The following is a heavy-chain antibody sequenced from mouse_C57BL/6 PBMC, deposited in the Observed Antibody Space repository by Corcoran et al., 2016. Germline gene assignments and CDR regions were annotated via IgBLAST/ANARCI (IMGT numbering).Heavy chain of an antibody. CDR3: ASPYDYDASWFAY. V-gene: IGHV1-26*01. CDR2: INPNNGGT. CDR1: GYTFTDYY. D-gene: IGHD2-4*01. J-gene: IGHJ3*01. Sequence: EVQLQQSGPELVKPGASVKISCKASGYTFTDYYMNWVKQSHGKSLEWIGDINPNNGGTSYNQKFKGKATLTVDKSSSTAYIELRSLTSEDSAVYYCASPYDYDASWFAYWGQGTLVTVSA.